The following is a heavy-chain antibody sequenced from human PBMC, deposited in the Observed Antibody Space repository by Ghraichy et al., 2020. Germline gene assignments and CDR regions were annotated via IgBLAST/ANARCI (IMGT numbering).Heavy chain of an antibody. CDR1: GGSFSGYY. Sequence: SETLSLTCAVYGGSFSGYYWSWIRQPPGKGLEWIGQINHSGSTNYNPSLKSRVTISLDTSKNQFSLKLSSVTAADTAVYYCARGLSWTHLWLGQGAFDIWGQGTMVTVSS. CDR3: ARGLSWTHLWLGQGAFDI. D-gene: IGHD5-18*01. CDR2: INHSGST. J-gene: IGHJ3*02. V-gene: IGHV4-34*01.